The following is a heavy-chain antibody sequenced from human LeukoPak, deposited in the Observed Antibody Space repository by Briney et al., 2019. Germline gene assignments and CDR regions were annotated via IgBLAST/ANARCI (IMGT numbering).Heavy chain of an antibody. J-gene: IGHJ5*02. CDR2: IYYSGST. D-gene: IGHD6-19*01. CDR1: GGSISSSSYY. Sequence: SETLSLTCTVSGGSISSSSYYWGCIRQPPGKGLEWIGSIYYSGSTYYNPSLKSRVTISVDTSKNQFSLKLSSVTAADTAVYYCARQDRVAVAGRGGWFDPWGQGTLVTVSS. V-gene: IGHV4-39*01. CDR3: ARQDRVAVAGRGGWFDP.